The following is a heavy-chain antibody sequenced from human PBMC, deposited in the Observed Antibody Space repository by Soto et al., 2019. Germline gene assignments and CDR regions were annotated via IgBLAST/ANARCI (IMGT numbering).Heavy chain of an antibody. V-gene: IGHV4-61*01. CDR1: GDSVSSGSYY. CDR2: IYYSGST. D-gene: IGHD1-1*01. J-gene: IGHJ5*02. CDR3: ARSATTRTRWFDP. Sequence: PSETLSLTCTVSGDSVSSGSYYWSWIRQPPGKGLEWIGYIYYSGSTNYNPSLKSRVTISVDTSKNQYSLKLSSVTAADTAVYYCARSATTRTRWFDPWGQGSLVTVS.